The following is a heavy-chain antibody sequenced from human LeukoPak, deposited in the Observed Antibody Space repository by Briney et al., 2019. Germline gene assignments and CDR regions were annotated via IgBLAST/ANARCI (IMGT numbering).Heavy chain of an antibody. D-gene: IGHD2-2*01. CDR3: AREAEDIVVVPAATYYYYYYMDV. CDR2: IHTSGST. CDR1: GGSISSYY. Sequence: KPSETLSLTCTVSGGSISSYYWSWIRQPAGKGLEWIGRIHTSGSTNYNPSLKSRVTMSVDTSKNQFSLKLSSVTAADTAVYYCAREAEDIVVVPAATYYYYYYMDVWGKGTTVTVSS. J-gene: IGHJ6*03. V-gene: IGHV4-4*07.